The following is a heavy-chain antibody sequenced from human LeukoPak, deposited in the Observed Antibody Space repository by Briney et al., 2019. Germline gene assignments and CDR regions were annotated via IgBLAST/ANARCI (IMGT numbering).Heavy chain of an antibody. CDR3: ARDSEGGYPL. D-gene: IGHD5-12*01. CDR2: IYFSGST. V-gene: IGHV4-59*02. CDR1: GGSVSNNY. Sequence: SSETLSLTCAVSGGSVSNNYWNWIRQPPGRRLEWIGYIYFSGSTNYSPSLKSRVTISVDTSKNQFSLKLSSVTAADTAVYYCARDSEGGYPLWGQGTLVTVSS. J-gene: IGHJ4*02.